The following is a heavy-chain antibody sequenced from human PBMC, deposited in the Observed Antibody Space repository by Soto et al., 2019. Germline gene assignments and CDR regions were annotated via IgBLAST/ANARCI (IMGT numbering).Heavy chain of an antibody. Sequence: XSVKVSCEASGYIFADFGIHWVRQAPVQRLEWLGWIISVNDKTLYSPKFQGRLAITRDTSANTAYMDLYSLRSEDSAVYYCARGRRSCTGNNCYTDFDFWGQGSLVTVSS. J-gene: IGHJ4*02. V-gene: IGHV1-3*01. CDR3: ARGRRSCTGNNCYTDFDF. CDR2: IISVNDKT. CDR1: GYIFADFG. D-gene: IGHD2-2*02.